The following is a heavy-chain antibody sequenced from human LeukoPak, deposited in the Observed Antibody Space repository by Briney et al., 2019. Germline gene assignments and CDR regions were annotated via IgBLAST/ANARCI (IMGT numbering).Heavy chain of an antibody. CDR2: SIPIFGIA. Sequence: ASVTVSCKASGGTYNTYAIRGVRQAPGHELERMGRSIPIFGIANYAQKFQGRVTITADKSTSAAYMELSSLRSEDTAVYYCATRECGGDCYSDYYYGMDVWGQGTTVTVSS. CDR1: GGTYNTYA. D-gene: IGHD2-21*02. V-gene: IGHV1-69*04. J-gene: IGHJ6*01. CDR3: ATRECGGDCYSDYYYGMDV.